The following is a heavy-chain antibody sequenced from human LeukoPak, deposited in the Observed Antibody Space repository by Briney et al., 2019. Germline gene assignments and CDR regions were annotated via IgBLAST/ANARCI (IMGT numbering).Heavy chain of an antibody. Sequence: GGSLSLSCEASGFTFSSYWMSWVRQAPGKGLEGVANIKQDGSEKYYVDSVKGRFTISRDNAKNSLYLQMNSLRAEDTAVYYCARASSSWYYYYYYYYMDVWGKGTTVTVS. CDR2: IKQDGSEK. D-gene: IGHD6-13*01. CDR1: GFTFSSYW. V-gene: IGHV3-7*01. CDR3: ARASSSWYYYYYYYYMDV. J-gene: IGHJ6*03.